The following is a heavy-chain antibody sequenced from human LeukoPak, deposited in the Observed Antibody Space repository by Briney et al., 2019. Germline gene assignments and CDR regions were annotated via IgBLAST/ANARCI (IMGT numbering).Heavy chain of an antibody. J-gene: IGHJ4*02. D-gene: IGHD3-10*01. Sequence: PEGTLRLSCAASGFTFSSYGMNWVRQSPGKGLEWVSAISGRGDTTDHADSVKGRFTISRDNSKNMLYLQLNSLRAEDTAIYYCAKDLVQGFGEFGFDYWGQGTLVTVSS. CDR1: GFTFSSYG. V-gene: IGHV3-23*01. CDR3: AKDLVQGFGEFGFDY. CDR2: ISGRGDTT.